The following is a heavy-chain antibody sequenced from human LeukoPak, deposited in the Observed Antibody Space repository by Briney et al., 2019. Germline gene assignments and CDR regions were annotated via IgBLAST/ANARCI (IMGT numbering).Heavy chain of an antibody. V-gene: IGHV3-48*01. CDR2: ISSSSSTI. CDR1: GFTFSSYW. Sequence: GGSLRLSCAASGFTFSSYWMTWVRQAPGKGLEWVSYISSSSSTIYYADSVKGRFTISRDNAKNSLYLQMNSLRAEDTAVYYCARDVGFYCSSTSCNNWFDPWGQGTLVTVSS. CDR3: ARDVGFYCSSTSCNNWFDP. J-gene: IGHJ5*02. D-gene: IGHD2-2*01.